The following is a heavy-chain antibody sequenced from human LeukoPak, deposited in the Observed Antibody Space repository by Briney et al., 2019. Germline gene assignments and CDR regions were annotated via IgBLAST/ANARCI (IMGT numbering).Heavy chain of an antibody. CDR1: GFTVSSNY. D-gene: IGHD3-10*01. CDR3: ARDRGDTEENDAFDI. V-gene: IGHV3-66*01. Sequence: GGSLRLSCAASGFTVSSNYMSWVRQAPGKGLEWVSVIYSGGSTYYADSVKGRFTISRDNSKNTLYLQMNSLRAEDTAVYYCARDRGDTEENDAFDIWGQGTMVTVSS. J-gene: IGHJ3*02. CDR2: IYSGGST.